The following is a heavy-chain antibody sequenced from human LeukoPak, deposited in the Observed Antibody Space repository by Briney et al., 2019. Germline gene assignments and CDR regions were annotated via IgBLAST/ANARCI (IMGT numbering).Heavy chain of an antibody. V-gene: IGHV3-11*01. Sequence: GGSLRLSCAASGFTFSDYYMSWIRQAPGKGLEWVSYISSSGSTIYYADSVKGRFTISRDNAKNSLYLQMNSLRAEDTAVYYCARESSGCSYGYPYYYYGMDVWGQGTTVTVSS. J-gene: IGHJ6*02. CDR3: ARESSGCSYGYPYYYYGMDV. CDR1: GFTFSDYY. D-gene: IGHD5-18*01. CDR2: ISSSGSTI.